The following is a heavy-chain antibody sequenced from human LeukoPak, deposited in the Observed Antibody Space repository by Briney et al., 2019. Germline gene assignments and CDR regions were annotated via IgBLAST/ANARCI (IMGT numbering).Heavy chain of an antibody. D-gene: IGHD3-10*01. CDR3: ARDIGVRSRSSYGVDV. CDR2: INPYSGDT. CDR1: GFTFTGYY. Sequence: ASVRVSCEASGFTFTGYYIHWVQQAPGQGLEWMGRINPYSGDTNYAQNFQGRVTMARDTSISAAYMDLSRLRFDDTAVYYCARDIGVRSRSSYGVDVWGQGTMVTVSS. J-gene: IGHJ6*02. V-gene: IGHV1-2*06.